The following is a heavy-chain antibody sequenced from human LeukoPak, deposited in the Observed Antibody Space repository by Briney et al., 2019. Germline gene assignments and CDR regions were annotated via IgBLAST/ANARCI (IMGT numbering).Heavy chain of an antibody. CDR1: GYTFTGYY. V-gene: IGHV1-2*02. CDR2: INPNSGGT. CDR3: ASVPAAIETSFDY. J-gene: IGHJ4*02. Sequence: ASVKVSCKASGYTFTGYYMHRVRQAPGQGLEWMGWINPNSGGTNYAQKFQGRVTMTRDTSISTAYMELSRLRSDDTAVYYCASVPAAIETSFDYWGQGTLVTVSS. D-gene: IGHD2-2*01.